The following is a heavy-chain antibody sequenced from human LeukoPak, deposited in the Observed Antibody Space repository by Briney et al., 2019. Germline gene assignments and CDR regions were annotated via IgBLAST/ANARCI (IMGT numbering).Heavy chain of an antibody. V-gene: IGHV4-34*01. D-gene: IGHD5-12*01. CDR2: INHSGST. CDR1: GGSFSGYY. CDR3: ARAKRGYSGYEFYYYYMDV. J-gene: IGHJ6*03. Sequence: SETLSLTCAVYGGSFSGYYWSWIRQPPGKGLEWIGEINHSGSTSYNPSLKSRVTISVDTSKNQFSLKLSSVTAADTAVYYCARAKRGYSGYEFYYYYMDVWGKGTTVTISS.